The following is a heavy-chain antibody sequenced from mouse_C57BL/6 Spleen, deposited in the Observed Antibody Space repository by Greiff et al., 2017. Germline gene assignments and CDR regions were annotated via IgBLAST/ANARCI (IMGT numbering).Heavy chain of an antibody. J-gene: IGHJ4*01. CDR1: GYAFSSYW. CDR3: ARSGYGSSYDYAMDY. V-gene: IGHV1-80*01. D-gene: IGHD1-1*01. Sequence: QVQLQQSGAELVKPGASVKISCKASGYAFSSYWMNWVKQRPGKGLEWIGQIYPGDGDTNYNGKFKGKATLTADKSSSTAYMQLSSLTSEDSAVYFCARSGYGSSYDYAMDYWGQGTSVTVSS. CDR2: IYPGDGDT.